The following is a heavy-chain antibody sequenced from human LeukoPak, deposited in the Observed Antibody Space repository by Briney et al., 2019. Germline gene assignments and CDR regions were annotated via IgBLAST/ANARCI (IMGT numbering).Heavy chain of an antibody. CDR2: IKQDGSET. CDR1: GFTFSTYW. V-gene: IGHV3-7*01. CDR3: ARHTGTYFNY. D-gene: IGHD1-26*01. Sequence: GGSLRLSCAASGFTFSTYWMTWLRQAPGKGLEWVANIKQDGSETYHVDSVEGRFTISRDNAKNSLYLQMNSLRAEDTAVYYCARHTGTYFNYWGQGTLVTVSS. J-gene: IGHJ4*02.